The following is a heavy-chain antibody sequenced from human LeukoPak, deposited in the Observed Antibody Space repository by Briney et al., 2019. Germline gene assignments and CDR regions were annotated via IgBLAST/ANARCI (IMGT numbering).Heavy chain of an antibody. D-gene: IGHD3-3*01. CDR1: GGSFSGYY. J-gene: IGHJ5*02. Sequence: PSETLSLTCAVYGGSFSGYYWSWIRQPPGKGLEWIGEINHSGSTNYNPSLKSRVTISVDTSKNQFSLKLSSVTAADTAVYYCARHQLPEWFFPGGYNWFDPWGQGTLVTVSS. CDR3: ARHQLPEWFFPGGYNWFDP. CDR2: INHSGST. V-gene: IGHV4-34*01.